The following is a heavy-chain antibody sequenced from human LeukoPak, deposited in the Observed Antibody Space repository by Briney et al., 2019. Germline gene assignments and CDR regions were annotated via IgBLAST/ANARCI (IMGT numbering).Heavy chain of an antibody. CDR3: ARQDDMNSSRY. J-gene: IGHJ4*02. Sequence: SETLSLICTVSGGSISSYYWSWIRQPPGKGLEWIGYIYYSGSTNYNPSLKSRVTISVDTSKNQFSLKLSSVTAADTAVYYCARQDDMNSSRYWGQGTLVTVSS. CDR1: GGSISSYY. V-gene: IGHV4-59*08. CDR2: IYYSGST. D-gene: IGHD6-19*01.